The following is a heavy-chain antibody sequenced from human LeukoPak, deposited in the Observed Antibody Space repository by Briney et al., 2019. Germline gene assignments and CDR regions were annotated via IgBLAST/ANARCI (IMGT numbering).Heavy chain of an antibody. CDR1: GFTFNTYA. Sequence: GGSLRLSCAASGFTFNTYAMSWVRQAPGKGLEWVSTNSGNGDSTYYADSVKGRFTISRDNAKNTLDLQMNSLRAEDTAVYYCARELYITGEQPPDYWGQGTLVTVSS. V-gene: IGHV3-23*01. D-gene: IGHD7-27*01. CDR3: ARELYITGEQPPDY. J-gene: IGHJ4*02. CDR2: NSGNGDST.